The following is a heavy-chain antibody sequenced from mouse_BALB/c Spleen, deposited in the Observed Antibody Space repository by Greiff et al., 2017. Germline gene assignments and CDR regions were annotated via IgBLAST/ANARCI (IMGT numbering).Heavy chain of an antibody. CDR2: ISSGSSTI. Sequence: EVQGVESGGGLVQPGGSRKLSCAASGFTFSSFGMHWVRQAPEKGLEWVAYISSGSSTIYYADTVKGRFTISRDNPKNTLFLQMTSLRSEDTAMYYCARSGGSSYGIYAMDYWGQGTSVTVSS. D-gene: IGHD1-1*01. V-gene: IGHV5-17*02. CDR3: ARSGGSSYGIYAMDY. J-gene: IGHJ4*01. CDR1: GFTFSSFG.